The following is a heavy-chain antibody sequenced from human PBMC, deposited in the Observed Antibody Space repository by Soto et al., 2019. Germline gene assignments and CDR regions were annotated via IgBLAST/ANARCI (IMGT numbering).Heavy chain of an antibody. CDR3: ARGRRITMVRGVISFDY. Sequence: QVQLQESGPGLVKPSETLSLTCTVSGGSISSYYWSWIRQPPGKGLEWIGYIYYSGSTNYNPSLKSRLTISVDTSKNQLSLKLSSVTAADTAVYYCARGRRITMVRGVISFDYWGQGTLVTVSS. V-gene: IGHV4-59*01. CDR2: IYYSGST. D-gene: IGHD3-10*01. J-gene: IGHJ4*02. CDR1: GGSISSYY.